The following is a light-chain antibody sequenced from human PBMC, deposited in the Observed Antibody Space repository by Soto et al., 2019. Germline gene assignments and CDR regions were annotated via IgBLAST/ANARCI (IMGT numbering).Light chain of an antibody. CDR3: QQYYSIPYT. Sequence: DIVKTQSPDSLAVSVGERATINCKSSQSVLYSSNNKNYLAWYQQKPGQPPKFLIYWASTRESGVPDRFSGSGSGTDFTLTISSLQAEDVAVYYCQQYYSIPYTFGQGTKLEIK. V-gene: IGKV4-1*01. J-gene: IGKJ2*01. CDR1: QSVLYSSNNKNY. CDR2: WAS.